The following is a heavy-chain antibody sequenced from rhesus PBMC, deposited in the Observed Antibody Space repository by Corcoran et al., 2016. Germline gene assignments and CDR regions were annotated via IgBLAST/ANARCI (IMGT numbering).Heavy chain of an antibody. J-gene: IGHJ3*01. Sequence: QVQLQESGPGLVKPSETLSLTCTVSGASISSNWWSWIRQTPGKGLEWIGEINGNSGSTNYNPSLKSRVTISKDASKNQFSLKLSSVTAADTAVYYCARDVLNAFDFWGQGLRVTVSS. CDR3: ARDVLNAFDF. V-gene: IGHV4-80*01. CDR2: INGNSGST. CDR1: GASISSNW. D-gene: IGHD3-16*01.